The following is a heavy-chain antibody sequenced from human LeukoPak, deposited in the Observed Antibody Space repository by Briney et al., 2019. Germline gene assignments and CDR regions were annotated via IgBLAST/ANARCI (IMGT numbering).Heavy chain of an antibody. V-gene: IGHV1-2*02. D-gene: IGHD3-22*01. CDR1: GYTFTGYY. Sequence: ASVKVSCKTSGYTFTGYYIHWVRQAPGHGLEWMGWINPNSGGTNYAQKFQGRVTMTRDTSTSTTYMELSRLRSDDTATYYCARDYDSSGYYRDYWGQGTLVTVSS. CDR2: INPNSGGT. J-gene: IGHJ4*02. CDR3: ARDYDSSGYYRDY.